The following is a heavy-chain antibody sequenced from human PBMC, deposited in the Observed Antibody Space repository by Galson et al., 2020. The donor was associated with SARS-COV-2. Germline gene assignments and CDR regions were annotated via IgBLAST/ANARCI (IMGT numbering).Heavy chain of an antibody. D-gene: IGHD1-26*01. J-gene: IGHJ4*02. CDR1: GFTFSSYW. CDR2: INSDGSST. Sequence: ESLKISCAASGFTFSSYWMHWVRQAPGKGLVWVSRINSDGSSTSYADSVKGRFTISRDNAKNTLYLQMNSLRAEDTAVYYCARAEWELYYFDYWGQGTLVTVSS. CDR3: ARAEWELYYFDY. V-gene: IGHV3-74*01.